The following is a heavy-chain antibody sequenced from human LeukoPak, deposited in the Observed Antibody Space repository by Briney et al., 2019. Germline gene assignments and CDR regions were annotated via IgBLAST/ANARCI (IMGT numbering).Heavy chain of an antibody. CDR2: IYPGDSDT. CDR3: ARHIHFGDYYYYYGMDV. Sequence: GESLKISCKGSGYSFTSYWIGWVRQMPGKGLEWMGIIYPGDSDTRYSPSFQGQVTISADKSISTAYLQWSSLKASDTAMYYCARHIHFGDYYYYYGMDVWGQGTTVTVSS. CDR1: GYSFTSYW. V-gene: IGHV5-51*01. J-gene: IGHJ6*02. D-gene: IGHD3-3*01.